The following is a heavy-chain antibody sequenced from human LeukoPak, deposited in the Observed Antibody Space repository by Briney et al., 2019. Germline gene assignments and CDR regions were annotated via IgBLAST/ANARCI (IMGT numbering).Heavy chain of an antibody. D-gene: IGHD3-10*01. Sequence: PSETLSLTCTVSGGSISSYYWSWIRQPPGKGLEWIGYIYYSGSTNYNPSLKSRVTISVDTSKNQFSLKLSSVTAADTAVYYCARDLLLWFGEKGAFDIWGQGTMVTVSS. J-gene: IGHJ3*02. CDR2: IYYSGST. CDR1: GGSISSYY. CDR3: ARDLLLWFGEKGAFDI. V-gene: IGHV4-59*01.